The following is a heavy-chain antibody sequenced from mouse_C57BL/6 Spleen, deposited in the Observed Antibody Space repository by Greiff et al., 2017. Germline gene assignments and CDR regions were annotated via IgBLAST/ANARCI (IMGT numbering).Heavy chain of an antibody. D-gene: IGHD2-5*01. J-gene: IGHJ3*01. Sequence: QVQLQQPGAELVMPGASVKLSCKASGYTFTSYWMHWVKQRPGQGLEWIGEIDPSDSYTNYNQKFKGKSTLTVDKSSSTAYMQLSSLTSEDSAVYYCARSGRYSNYEAWFAYWGQGTLVTVSA. V-gene: IGHV1-69*01. CDR1: GYTFTSYW. CDR3: ARSGRYSNYEAWFAY. CDR2: IDPSDSYT.